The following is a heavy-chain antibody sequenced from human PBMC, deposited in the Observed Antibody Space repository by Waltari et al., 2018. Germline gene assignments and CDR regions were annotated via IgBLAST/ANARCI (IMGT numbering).Heavy chain of an antibody. Sequence: EVQLLESGGGLVEPGGSLRLSCAASGFIFGSYAMRVVRQAPGKGLGLFSGVCVSGRCTYYADSVKGRFSISRDNSKNTVFLQINSLRAEDTAVYFCATAYSNSCFNHWGQGTLVTVSS. CDR2: VCVSGRCT. CDR1: GFIFGSYA. CDR3: ATAYSNSCFNH. V-gene: IGHV3-23*01. J-gene: IGHJ4*02. D-gene: IGHD5-18*01.